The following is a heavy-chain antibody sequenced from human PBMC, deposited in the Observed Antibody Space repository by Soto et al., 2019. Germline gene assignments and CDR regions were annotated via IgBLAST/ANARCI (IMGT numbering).Heavy chain of an antibody. J-gene: IGHJ4*02. D-gene: IGHD2-2*01. CDR2: ISDSGGST. CDR3: AKDAKFCSSTNCYV. Sequence: GGSLRLSCAASGFAFGTYSMTWVRQAPGKGLEWVSVISDSGGSTHYADSVKGRFTISRDNSKNTLYLQMNSLRAEDTALYYCAKDAKFCSSTNCYVWGQGTLVTVSS. V-gene: IGHV3-23*01. CDR1: GFAFGTYS.